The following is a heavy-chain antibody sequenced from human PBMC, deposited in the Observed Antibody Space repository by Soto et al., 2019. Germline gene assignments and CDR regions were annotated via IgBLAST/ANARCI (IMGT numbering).Heavy chain of an antibody. CDR1: GSSISSYY. Sequence: SDTLSLTCTVSGSSISSYYWSWIRQPPGKGLEWIGYIYYSGSTNYNPSLKSRVTISVDTSKNQFSLKLSSVTAADTAVYYCAFGSGVDDSSGYYVDYWGQGTLVTVS. CDR2: IYYSGST. V-gene: IGHV4-59*07. J-gene: IGHJ4*02. D-gene: IGHD3-22*01. CDR3: AFGSGVDDSSGYYVDY.